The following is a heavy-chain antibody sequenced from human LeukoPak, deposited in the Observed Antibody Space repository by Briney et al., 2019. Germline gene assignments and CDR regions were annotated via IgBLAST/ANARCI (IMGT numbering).Heavy chain of an antibody. Sequence: SQILSLTCTVSGGSISSGGYYWSWIRHHPGKGLEWIGYIYYSGSTYYNPSLKSRVTISVDTSKNQFSLKLSSVTAADTAVYYCARLYYGSGSDHFDYWGQGTLVTVSS. CDR1: GGSISSGGYY. CDR3: ARLYYGSGSDHFDY. V-gene: IGHV4-31*03. D-gene: IGHD3-10*01. CDR2: IYYSGST. J-gene: IGHJ4*02.